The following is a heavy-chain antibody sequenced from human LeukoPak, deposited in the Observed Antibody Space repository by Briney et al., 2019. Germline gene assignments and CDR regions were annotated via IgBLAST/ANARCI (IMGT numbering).Heavy chain of an antibody. CDR3: ARDGFDY. J-gene: IGHJ4*02. V-gene: IGHV3-30-3*01. CDR1: GFTFSSYA. CDR2: ISYDGSNK. Sequence: PGGSLRLSCAASGFTFSSYAMHWVRQAPGKGQEWVAVISYDGSNKYYADSVKGRFTISRDNSKNTLYLQMNSLRAEDTAVYYCARDGFDYWGQGTLVTVSS.